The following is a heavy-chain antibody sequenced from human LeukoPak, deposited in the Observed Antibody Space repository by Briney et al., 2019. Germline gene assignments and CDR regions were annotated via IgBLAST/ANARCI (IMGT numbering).Heavy chain of an antibody. Sequence: SLRLSCAASGFTFDDYAMHWVRQAPGKGLEWVSTISWNSGRIAYADSVKGRFTISRDNAKNSLYLQMNSLRAEDTAVYYCARVSVVVVAEYYFDYWGQGTLVTVSS. J-gene: IGHJ4*02. V-gene: IGHV3-9*01. CDR1: GFTFDDYA. CDR2: ISWNSGRI. D-gene: IGHD2-15*01. CDR3: ARVSVVVVAEYYFDY.